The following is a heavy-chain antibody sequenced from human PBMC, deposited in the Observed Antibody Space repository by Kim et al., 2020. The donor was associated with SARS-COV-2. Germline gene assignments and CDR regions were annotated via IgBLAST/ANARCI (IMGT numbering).Heavy chain of an antibody. CDR3: ARHPSYCSGGSCYSPFYWYFDL. V-gene: IGHV4-39*01. CDR2: IYYSGST. J-gene: IGHJ2*01. CDR1: GGSISSNSYY. D-gene: IGHD2-15*01. Sequence: SETLSLTCTVSGGSISSNSYYWAWIRQPPGKGLEWIGSIYYSGSTYYNPSLKSRVTISVDTSKNQFSLKLSSVTAADTAVYYCARHPSYCSGGSCYSPFYWYFDLWGRGTLVTVSS.